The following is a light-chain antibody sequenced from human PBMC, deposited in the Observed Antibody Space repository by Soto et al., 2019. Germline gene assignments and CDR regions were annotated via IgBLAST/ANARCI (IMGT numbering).Light chain of an antibody. CDR2: AAS. CDR1: QSISTY. J-gene: IGKJ4*01. Sequence: DIQMTQSPSSLSVSVGDRVTITCRASQSISTYLNWYEQKPGKAPKLLIYAASTLQSGVPSRFSGGGSGTDFTLTISNLQPEDFGTDYCQQSYSSPVTFGGGTKVEIK. CDR3: QQSYSSPVT. V-gene: IGKV1-39*01.